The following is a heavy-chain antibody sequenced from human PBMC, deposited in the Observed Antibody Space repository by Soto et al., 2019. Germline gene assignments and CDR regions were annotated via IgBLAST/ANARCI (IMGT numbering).Heavy chain of an antibody. CDR1: GGSISSYY. Sequence: QVQLQESGPGLVKPSEALSLTCTVSGGSISSYYWSWIRQPAGKGLEWIGRIYASGTTYYNPSLKSRVSMSVDTSKNQFSLKLSSVTAADTAVYYCARAPTYSSSWLDYWGQGTLVTVSS. CDR2: IYASGTT. CDR3: ARAPTYSSSWLDY. D-gene: IGHD6-13*01. J-gene: IGHJ4*02. V-gene: IGHV4-4*07.